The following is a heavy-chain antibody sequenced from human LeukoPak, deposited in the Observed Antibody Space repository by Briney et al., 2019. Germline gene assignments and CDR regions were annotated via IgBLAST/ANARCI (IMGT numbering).Heavy chain of an antibody. J-gene: IGHJ3*02. D-gene: IGHD3-3*01. CDR3: ARGRYDFWSGYYTGTMGAFDI. CDR1: GGSFSGYY. V-gene: IGHV4-34*01. Sequence: SETLSLTCAVYGGSFSGYYWSWIRQPPGKGLEWIGEISHSGSTNYNPSLKSRVTISVDTSKNQFSLKLSSVTAADTAVYYCARGRYDFWSGYYTGTMGAFDIWGQGTMVAVSS. CDR2: ISHSGST.